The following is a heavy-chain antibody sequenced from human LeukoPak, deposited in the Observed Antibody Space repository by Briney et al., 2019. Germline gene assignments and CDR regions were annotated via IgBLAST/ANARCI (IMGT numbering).Heavy chain of an antibody. CDR3: ARDSDQGNIVVVPAAMTNYFDY. V-gene: IGHV3-30*03. CDR1: GFTFSSYG. J-gene: IGHJ4*02. CDR2: MSYDGSNK. D-gene: IGHD2-2*01. Sequence: GRSLRLSCAASGFTFSSYGMHWVRQAPGKGLEWVAVMSYDGSNKYYADSVKGRFTISRDNSKNTLYLQMNSLRAEDTAVYYCARDSDQGNIVVVPAAMTNYFDYWGQGTLVTVSS.